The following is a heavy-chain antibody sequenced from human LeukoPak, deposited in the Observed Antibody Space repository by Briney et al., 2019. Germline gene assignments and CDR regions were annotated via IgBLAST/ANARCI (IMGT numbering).Heavy chain of an antibody. J-gene: IGHJ4*02. D-gene: IGHD2-21*02. CDR3: ARKLAYCGSYCYDCDY. V-gene: IGHV5-51*01. CDR2: IYPGDSHT. CDR1: GYSFTSYW. Sequence: GESLKISCEGSGYSFTSYWIGWVRQMPGKRLEWMGIIYPGDSHTTYSPSFQGQVTISADNSIDTAYLHWSSLKASDTAIYYCARKLAYCGSYCYDCDYWGQGTLVTVSS.